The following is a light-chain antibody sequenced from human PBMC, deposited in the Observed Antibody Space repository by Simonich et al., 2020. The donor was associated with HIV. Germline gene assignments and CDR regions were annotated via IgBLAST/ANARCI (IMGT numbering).Light chain of an antibody. CDR1: QSLLNINGYNY. V-gene: IGKV2-28*01. Sequence: DIVMTQSPLSLPVTPGEPASISCRSSQSLLNINGYNYSNWYLQKPGQSHQLLIYLGSNRASGVPYRFSGSGSGTDFTLTISRLEPEDFAVYFCQQFGGSPPYTFGQGTRLEIK. CDR3: QQFGGSPPYT. CDR2: LGS. J-gene: IGKJ2*01.